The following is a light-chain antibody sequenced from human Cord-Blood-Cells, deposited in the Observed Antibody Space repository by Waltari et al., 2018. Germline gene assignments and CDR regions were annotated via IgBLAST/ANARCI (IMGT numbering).Light chain of an antibody. Sequence: DIVMTQSPDSLAVSLGERATINCKSSRSVLYSSNNKNYLAWYQQKPGQPPKLLIYWASTREAGVADRFSGSGSVTDYTLTISSLQAEDVAVYYCQQYYSTPLTFGPGSKVDIK. V-gene: IGKV4-1*01. J-gene: IGKJ3*01. CDR3: QQYYSTPLT. CDR2: WAS. CDR1: RSVLYSSNNKNY.